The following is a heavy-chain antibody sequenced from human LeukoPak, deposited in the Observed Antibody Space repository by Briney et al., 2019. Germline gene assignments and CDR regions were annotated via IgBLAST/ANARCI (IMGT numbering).Heavy chain of an antibody. V-gene: IGHV3-74*01. J-gene: IGHJ4*02. Sequence: GGSLRLSCAASGFSFSSYWMHWVRQAPGKGLVWVARINGDGGSTNYADSVKGRFTISRDNAKNTLYLQMNSLRAEDTALYYCARDRYLFDYWGQGTLVTVSS. D-gene: IGHD3-16*02. CDR1: GFSFSSYW. CDR2: INGDGGST. CDR3: ARDRYLFDY.